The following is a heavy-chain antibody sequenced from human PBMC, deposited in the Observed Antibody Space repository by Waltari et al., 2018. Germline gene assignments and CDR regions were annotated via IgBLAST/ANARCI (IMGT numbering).Heavy chain of an antibody. CDR1: GGSFSGYY. CDR3: ARGEPEYSSGSAYYFDY. J-gene: IGHJ4*02. CDR2: INHSGST. V-gene: IGHV4-34*01. Sequence: QVQLQQWGAGLLKPSETLSLTCAVYGGSFSGYYWSWIRQPPGKGLEWIGEINHSGSTNYNPSLKSRVTISVDTSKNQFSLKLSSVTAADTAVYYCARGEPEYSSGSAYYFDYWGQGTLVTVSS. D-gene: IGHD6-19*01.